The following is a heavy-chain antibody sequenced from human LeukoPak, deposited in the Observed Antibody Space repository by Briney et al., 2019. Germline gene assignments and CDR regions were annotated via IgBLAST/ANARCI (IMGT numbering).Heavy chain of an antibody. CDR2: INPSGGTT. CDR1: GYTFTSYY. D-gene: IGHD6-13*01. V-gene: IGHV1-46*01. J-gene: IGHJ1*01. Sequence: ASVTVSCTASGYTFTSYYIHWVRQAPGQGLEWMGVINPSGGTTSYSQKFQGSVTMTRDTSTSTVYMELSSLRSEDTAVYYCARGTGIAAAVTSLFQYWGQGTLVTVSS. CDR3: ARGTGIAAAVTSLFQY.